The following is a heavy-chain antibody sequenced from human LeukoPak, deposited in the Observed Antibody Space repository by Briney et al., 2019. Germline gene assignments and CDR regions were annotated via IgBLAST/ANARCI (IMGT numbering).Heavy chain of an antibody. CDR2: IVVGSGNT. CDR3: AAGAACSSTSCHHYYYYGMDV. Sequence: SVKVSCKASGFTFTSSAMQWVRPARGQRLAWIGWIVVGSGNTNYAQKFQERVTITRDMSTSTAYMELSSLRSEDTAVYYCAAGAACSSTSCHHYYYYGMDVWGQGTTVTVSS. J-gene: IGHJ6*02. CDR1: GFTFTSSA. D-gene: IGHD2-2*01. V-gene: IGHV1-58*02.